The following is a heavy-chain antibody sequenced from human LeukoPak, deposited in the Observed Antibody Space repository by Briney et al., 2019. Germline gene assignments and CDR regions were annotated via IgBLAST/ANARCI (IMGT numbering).Heavy chain of an antibody. Sequence: PGRSLRLSCAASGFTFDDYAMHWVRQAPGKGLEWVSGISWNSGSIGYADSVKGRFTISRDNAKNSLYLQMNSLRAEDTALYYCARGRATYYYASGMDWFGPWGQGTLVTVSS. CDR2: ISWNSGSI. CDR3: ARGRATYYYASGMDWFGP. CDR1: GFTFDDYA. J-gene: IGHJ5*02. V-gene: IGHV3-9*01. D-gene: IGHD3-10*01.